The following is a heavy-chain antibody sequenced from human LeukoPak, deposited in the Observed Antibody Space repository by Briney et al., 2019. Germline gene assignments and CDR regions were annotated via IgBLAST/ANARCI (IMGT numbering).Heavy chain of an antibody. D-gene: IGHD2-2*01. V-gene: IGHV4-4*07. CDR1: GVSINSYY. J-gene: IGHJ4*02. Sequence: KPSETLSLTCTVSGVSINSYYWSWIRQPAGKGLEWIGRIFSDGSTSYNPSLKGRVTLSVDMSKNVFSLKLNSVTAADTAIYYCARDPSYTRGFFADWGQGTLVTVSS. CDR2: IFSDGST. CDR3: ARDPSYTRGFFAD.